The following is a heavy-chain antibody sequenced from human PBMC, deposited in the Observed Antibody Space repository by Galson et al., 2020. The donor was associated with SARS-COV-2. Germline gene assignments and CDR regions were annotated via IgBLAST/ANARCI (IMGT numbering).Heavy chain of an antibody. Sequence: SETLSLTCAISGESVPSNSAAWNWIRQSPSRGLEWLGRTYYRSKWYNDYAVSVKSRITINPDTSKNQFSLQLNSVTPEDTAVYYCARSPLVGVERDIVATIWGVGYPDYYYGMDVWGQGTTVTVSS. J-gene: IGHJ6*02. D-gene: IGHD5-12*01. CDR3: ARSPLVGVERDIVATIWGVGYPDYYYGMDV. CDR1: GESVPSNSAA. V-gene: IGHV6-1*01. CDR2: TYYRSKWYN.